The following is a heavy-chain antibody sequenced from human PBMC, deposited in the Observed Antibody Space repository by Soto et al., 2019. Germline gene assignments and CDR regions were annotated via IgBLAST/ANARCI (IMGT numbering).Heavy chain of an antibody. Sequence: SVKVSCKASGGTFSSYAISWVRQAPGQGLEWMGGIIPIFGTANYAQKFQGRVTITADESTSTAYMELSSLRSEDTAVYYCASGGGVYNRTTGPPLHCCQAPLVTVSS. D-gene: IGHD3-16*01. CDR2: IIPIFGTA. CDR3: ASGGGVYNRTTGPPLH. J-gene: IGHJ1*01. CDR1: GGTFSSYA. V-gene: IGHV1-69*13.